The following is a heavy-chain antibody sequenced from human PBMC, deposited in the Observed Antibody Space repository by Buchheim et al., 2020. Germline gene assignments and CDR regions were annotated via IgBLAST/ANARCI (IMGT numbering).Heavy chain of an antibody. J-gene: IGHJ4*02. V-gene: IGHV3-30*18. D-gene: IGHD5-18*01. CDR1: GLTFSRSG. Sequence: QVHLVESGGGVVQPGRSLRLPCALSGLTFSRSGLHRVRQAPGKGLEWLAVISYDGSNNYYADSVKGRFTISRDNSKNTLYLQRISLGTEDTDIYHCRKDPGSSYGDYWGQGTL. CDR2: ISYDGSNN. CDR3: RKDPGSSYGDY.